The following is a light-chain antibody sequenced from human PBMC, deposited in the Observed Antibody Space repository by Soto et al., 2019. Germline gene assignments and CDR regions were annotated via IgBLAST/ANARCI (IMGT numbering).Light chain of an antibody. J-gene: IGKJ1*01. V-gene: IGKV1-5*01. Sequence: DIQMTQSPSTLSASVGDGVTITCRASQSISNRLAWYQQKPGEAPKYLIYDASTLDSGAPSRFSGGGSGTEFTLSISSLQPDDFATYYCQQYNSYPWTFGQGTKVDIK. CDR2: DAS. CDR3: QQYNSYPWT. CDR1: QSISNR.